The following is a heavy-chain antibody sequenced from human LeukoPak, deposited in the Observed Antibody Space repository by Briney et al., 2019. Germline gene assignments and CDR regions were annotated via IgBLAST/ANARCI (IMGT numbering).Heavy chain of an antibody. J-gene: IGHJ4*02. CDR2: IKQDGSEK. V-gene: IGHV3-7*01. D-gene: IGHD2-2*01. CDR3: ARWRGGFCSSTSCPGGLDY. CDR1: GFTFSSYW. Sequence: PGGSLRLSCAASGFTFSSYWMSWVRQAPGKGLEWVANIKQDGSEKYYVDSVKGRFTISRDNAKNSLYLQMNILRAEDTAVYYCARWRGGFCSSTSCPGGLDYWGQGTLVTVSS.